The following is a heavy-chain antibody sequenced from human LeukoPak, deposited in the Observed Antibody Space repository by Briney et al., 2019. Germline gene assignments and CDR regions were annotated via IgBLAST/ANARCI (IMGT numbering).Heavy chain of an antibody. CDR1: GGSISTYY. J-gene: IGHJ4*02. V-gene: IGHV4-34*01. D-gene: IGHD3-16*02. CDR2: INHSGST. CDR3: ARVPDMITFGGVIVTHFDY. Sequence: SETLSLTCTVSGGSISTYYWSWIRQPPGKGLEWIGEINHSGSTNYNPSLKSRVTISVDTSKNQFSLKLSSVAAADTAVYYCARVPDMITFGGVIVTHFDYWGQGTLVTVSS.